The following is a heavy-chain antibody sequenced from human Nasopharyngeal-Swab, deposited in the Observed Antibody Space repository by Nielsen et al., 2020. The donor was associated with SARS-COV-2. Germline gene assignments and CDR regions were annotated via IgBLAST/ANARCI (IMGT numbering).Heavy chain of an antibody. Sequence: GGSLRLSCAASGFTFRSYAMHWVRQAPGKGLEGVAVISYDGSNKYYADSVKGRFTISRDNSKNTLYLQMNSLRAEDTAVYYCARELGNGFDPWGQGTLVTVSS. CDR1: GFTFRSYA. CDR3: ARELGNGFDP. V-gene: IGHV3-30-3*01. J-gene: IGHJ5*02. CDR2: ISYDGSNK.